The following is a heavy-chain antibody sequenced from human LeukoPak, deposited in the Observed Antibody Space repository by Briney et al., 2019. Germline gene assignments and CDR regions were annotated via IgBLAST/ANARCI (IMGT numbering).Heavy chain of an antibody. CDR1: GYTFTCYT. D-gene: IGHD6-19*01. J-gene: IGHJ3*02. CDR3: ARDRVAVGWSAFDI. CDR2: ISPGNGNT. Sequence: ASVKVSCKASGYTFTCYTMHWLRQAPGQSLEWMGFISPGNGNTKYSQKFQGRVTLTRDTSASTIYMELSSLRSEDAAVYYCARDRVAVGWSAFDIWGQGTMVTVSS. V-gene: IGHV1-3*01.